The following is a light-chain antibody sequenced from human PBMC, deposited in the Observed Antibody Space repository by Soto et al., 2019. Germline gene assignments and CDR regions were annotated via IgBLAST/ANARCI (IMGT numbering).Light chain of an antibody. CDR3: QQYYSYSAT. CDR1: QSISSW. J-gene: IGKJ2*01. Sequence: DIQMTQSPSTLSASVGDRVTITCRASQSISSWLAWYQQKPGKAPNLLIYKASSLESGVPSRFSGSGSGTEFTLTISSLQPDDFATYYCQQYYSYSATFGQGTKVEIK. CDR2: KAS. V-gene: IGKV1-5*03.